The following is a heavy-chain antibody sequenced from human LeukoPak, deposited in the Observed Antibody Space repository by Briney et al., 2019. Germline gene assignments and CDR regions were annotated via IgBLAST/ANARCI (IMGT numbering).Heavy chain of an antibody. J-gene: IGHJ6*02. Sequence: SETLSLTCAVYGGSFSGYYWSWIRQPPGKGLEWIGEINHSGSTNYNPSLKSRVTISVDTSKNQFSLKLSSVTAADTAVYYCASYLRSGYSSGWDYYYYGMDVWGQGTTVTLSS. CDR3: ASYLRSGYSSGWDYYYYGMDV. D-gene: IGHD6-19*01. CDR1: GGSFSGYY. V-gene: IGHV4-34*01. CDR2: INHSGST.